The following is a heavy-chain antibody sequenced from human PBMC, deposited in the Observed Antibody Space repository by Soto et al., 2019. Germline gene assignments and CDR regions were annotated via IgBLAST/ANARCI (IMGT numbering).Heavy chain of an antibody. CDR2: INHSGST. J-gene: IGHJ6*02. CDR3: VGPTVHYYGSGSYVSPGRSLRMDV. Sequence: QVQLQQWGAGLLKPSETLSLTCAVYGGSFSGYYWSWIRQPPGMGLEWIGEINHSGSTNYNPSLQSQVTISGDTSRNQFSLKMSSVTAADTAVYYCVGPTVHYYGSGSYVSPGRSLRMDVWGQGTTVTVSS. CDR1: GGSFSGYY. D-gene: IGHD3-10*01. V-gene: IGHV4-34*01.